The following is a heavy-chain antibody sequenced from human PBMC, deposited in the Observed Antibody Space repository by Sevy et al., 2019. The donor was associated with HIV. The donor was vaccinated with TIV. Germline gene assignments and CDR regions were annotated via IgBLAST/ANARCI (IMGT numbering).Heavy chain of an antibody. V-gene: IGHV1-2*04. J-gene: IGHJ3*02. CDR1: GYTFTGYY. CDR2: INPNSGGT. Sequence: ASVKVSCKASGYTFTGYYMHWVRQAPGQGLEWMGWINPNSGGTNYAQKFQGWVTMTRDTSISTAYMELSRLRSDDTAVYYCARAFISAGGYYDSSGDAFDIWGQGTMVTVSS. CDR3: ARAFISAGGYYDSSGDAFDI. D-gene: IGHD3-22*01.